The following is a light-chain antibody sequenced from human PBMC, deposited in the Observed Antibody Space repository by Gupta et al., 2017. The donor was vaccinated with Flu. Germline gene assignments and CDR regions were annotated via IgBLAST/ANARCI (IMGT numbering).Light chain of an antibody. Sequence: QSALTQPRSVSGSPGQSVTISCTGTSSDVGNYNYVSWYQQHPGKAPKLMIYDVNKRPSGVPDRFSGSKSGNTASLTISGLQAEDEADYYCCSYAGRYTYVFGTGTTVTV. CDR1: SSDVGNYNY. CDR2: DVN. V-gene: IGLV2-11*01. CDR3: CSYAGRYTYV. J-gene: IGLJ1*01.